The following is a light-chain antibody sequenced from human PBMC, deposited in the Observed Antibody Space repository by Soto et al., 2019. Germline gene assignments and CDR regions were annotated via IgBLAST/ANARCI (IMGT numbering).Light chain of an antibody. Sequence: EIVLTQSPATLYLSPGDRATLSCRASQSVDWYVAWYQQKPGQAPRLLIYDALKRATRTPDRFSGSGSGTDFTLTISRLEPEDFAVYYCQQRSNWPPITFGPGTKVDLK. CDR1: QSVDWY. CDR2: DAL. CDR3: QQRSNWPPIT. J-gene: IGKJ3*01. V-gene: IGKV3-11*01.